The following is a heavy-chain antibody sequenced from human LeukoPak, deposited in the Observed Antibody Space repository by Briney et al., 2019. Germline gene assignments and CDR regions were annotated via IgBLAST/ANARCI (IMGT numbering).Heavy chain of an antibody. D-gene: IGHD5-18*01. J-gene: IGHJ4*02. Sequence: SETLSLTCTVSGYSISSGYYWGWIRQPPGKGLEWIGSIYHSGSTYYNPSLKSRVTISVDTSKNQFSLKLSSVTAADTAVYYCASPGYSYGRYNFDYRGQGTLVTVSS. CDR2: IYHSGST. V-gene: IGHV4-38-2*02. CDR3: ASPGYSYGRYNFDY. CDR1: GYSISSGYY.